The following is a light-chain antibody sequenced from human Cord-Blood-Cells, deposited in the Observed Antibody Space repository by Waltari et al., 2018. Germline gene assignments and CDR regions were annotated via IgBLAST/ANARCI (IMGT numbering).Light chain of an antibody. V-gene: IGLV2-11*01. Sequence: QSALTQPRSVSGSPGQSVTISCTGTSSDVGGYNYVSWYQQHPGKAPKLMIYDVSKRPPGAPDRFSGSKSGNTASLTISGLQAEDEADYYCCSYAGSYTWVFGGGTKLTVL. J-gene: IGLJ3*02. CDR1: SSDVGGYNY. CDR3: CSYAGSYTWV. CDR2: DVS.